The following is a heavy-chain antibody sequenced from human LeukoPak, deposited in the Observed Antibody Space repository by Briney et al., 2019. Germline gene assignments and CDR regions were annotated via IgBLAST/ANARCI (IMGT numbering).Heavy chain of an antibody. CDR2: IKQDGSEK. J-gene: IGHJ6*02. V-gene: IGHV3-7*03. CDR3: ASSRDYVSYYGMDV. D-gene: IGHD4-17*01. Sequence: PGRSLRLSCAASGFTFSNYWMSWVRQAPGKGLEWVANIKQDGSEKYYVDSVKGRFTISRDNAKNSLYLQMNSLRAEDTAVYYCASSRDYVSYYGMDVWGRGTTVTVSS. CDR1: GFTFSNYW.